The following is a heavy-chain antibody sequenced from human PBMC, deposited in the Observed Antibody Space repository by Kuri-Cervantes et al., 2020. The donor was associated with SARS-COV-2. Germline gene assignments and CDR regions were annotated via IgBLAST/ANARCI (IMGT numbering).Heavy chain of an antibody. J-gene: IGHJ4*02. CDR2: IYYSGST. D-gene: IGHD6-6*01. Sequence: SETLSLTCTVSGGSISSYYWSWIRQPPGKGLEWIGSIYYSGSTYYNPSLKSRVTISVDTSKNQFSLKLSSVTAADTAVYYCARRNPTSSSSFDYWGQGTLVTVSS. V-gene: IGHV4-39*01. CDR1: GGSISSYY. CDR3: ARRNPTSSSSFDY.